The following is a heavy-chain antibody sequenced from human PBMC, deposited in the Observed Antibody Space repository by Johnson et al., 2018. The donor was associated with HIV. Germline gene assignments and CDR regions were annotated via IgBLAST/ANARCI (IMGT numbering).Heavy chain of an antibody. CDR3: ATIAAHGAAFDI. V-gene: IGHV3-30*03. Sequence: QMQLVESGGGVVQPGRSLRLSCAASGFTFSSYDMHWVRQAPGKGLGWVALISYDGSNKYRADSVKCRFTISRDNFKNTLYLQMHSLRPEDTAAYYCATIAAHGAAFDIWGQGTVVTVSS. CDR2: ISYDGSNK. J-gene: IGHJ3*02. CDR1: GFTFSSYD. D-gene: IGHD6-25*01.